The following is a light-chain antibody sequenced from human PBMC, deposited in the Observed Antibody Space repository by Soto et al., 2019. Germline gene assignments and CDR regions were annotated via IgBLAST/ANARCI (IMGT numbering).Light chain of an antibody. Sequence: QSALTQPASVSGSLGQSITISCTGTSSDVGSYNHVSWYQQHPGKAPKLMIYDVSNRPSGVSNRFSGSKSGNTASLTISGLQAEDEADYYCSSYTTTSTLDVFGTATKLTVL. CDR1: SSDVGSYNH. CDR3: SSYTTTSTLDV. CDR2: DVS. J-gene: IGLJ1*01. V-gene: IGLV2-14*01.